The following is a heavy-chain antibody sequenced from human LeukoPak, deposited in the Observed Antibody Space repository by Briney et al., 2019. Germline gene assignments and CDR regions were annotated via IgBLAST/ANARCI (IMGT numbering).Heavy chain of an antibody. CDR1: GGPVSDYY. Sequence: EPSETLSLACTISGGPVSDYYWSWIRQSPGKGLEWIGYIYYTGSTTYNPSLKSRVTISVNTSKTQFSLKLSSVTAADTAVYYCARSITYSSSWYWFDPWGQGTLVTVSS. V-gene: IGHV4-59*02. J-gene: IGHJ5*02. CDR2: IYYTGST. D-gene: IGHD6-13*01. CDR3: ARSITYSSSWYWFDP.